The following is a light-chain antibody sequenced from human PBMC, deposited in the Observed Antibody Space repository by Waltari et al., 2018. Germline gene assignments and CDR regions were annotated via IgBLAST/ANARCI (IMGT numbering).Light chain of an antibody. V-gene: IGLV3-21*03. CDR1: NIGSKS. CDR2: DDS. J-gene: IGLJ2*01. Sequence: SYVLTQPPSVSVAPGKTARITCGGNNIGSKSVHWYQQKPGQAPVLVVYDDSDRPSGIPVRISGSTSGNTATLTISRVEAVDEADYYCQVWDSSSDHVVFGGGTKLTVL. CDR3: QVWDSSSDHVV.